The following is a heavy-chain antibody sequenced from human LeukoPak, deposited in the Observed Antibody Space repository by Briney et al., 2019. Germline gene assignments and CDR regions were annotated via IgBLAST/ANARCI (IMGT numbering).Heavy chain of an antibody. CDR3: ARGGEPYQLLPFDY. V-gene: IGHV4-34*01. J-gene: IGHJ4*02. Sequence: PSETLSLTCAVYGGSFSGYYWSWIRQPPGKGLEWIGEINHSGSTNYNPSLKSRVTISVDTSKNQFSLKLSSVTAADTAVYYCARGGEPYQLLPFDYWGQGTLVTVSS. D-gene: IGHD2-2*01. CDR1: GGSFSGYY. CDR2: INHSGST.